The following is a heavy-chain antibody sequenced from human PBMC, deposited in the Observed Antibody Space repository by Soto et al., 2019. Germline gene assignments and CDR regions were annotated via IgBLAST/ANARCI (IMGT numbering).Heavy chain of an antibody. D-gene: IGHD3-16*01. V-gene: IGHV4-59*01. CDR1: GGSLSSYY. CDR2: IYYSGST. J-gene: IGHJ4*02. Sequence: QVQLQESGPGLVKPSETLSLTCTVSGGSLSSYYWSWIRQPPGKGLEWIGYIYYSGSTNYNPSLKSRVTISVDTSKNQFSLKLSSVTAADTAVYYCARRYGGDFDSWGQGTLVTVSS. CDR3: ARRYGGDFDS.